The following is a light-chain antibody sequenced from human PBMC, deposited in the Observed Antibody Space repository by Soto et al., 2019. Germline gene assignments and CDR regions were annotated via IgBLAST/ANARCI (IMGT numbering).Light chain of an antibody. CDR1: QGLVYSDGNTY. Sequence: DVVMTQSPLSLPVTLGQPASISCRSTQGLVYSDGNTYLNLFHQRPGQSPRRLIYMFSKRDSGVPDRFSGRGSVTDFTLTISRVEAEDVGVYYRMQGTHWPWTFGQGTKVELK. CDR3: MQGTHWPWT. CDR2: MFS. J-gene: IGKJ1*01. V-gene: IGKV2-30*01.